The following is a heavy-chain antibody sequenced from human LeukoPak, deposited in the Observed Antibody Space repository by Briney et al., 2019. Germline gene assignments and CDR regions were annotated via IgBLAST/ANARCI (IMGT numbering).Heavy chain of an antibody. D-gene: IGHD2-15*01. J-gene: IGHJ4*02. V-gene: IGHV3-74*01. Sequence: AGGSLRLSCAASGFTFSSYWMNWVRQAPGKGLVWVSRIASDGSSTTYADSVKGRFSISRDNAKNTLCLQMNSLRAEDTAVYYCAKQLGYCSDGSCYFPYWGQGTLVTVSS. CDR3: AKQLGYCSDGSCYFPY. CDR1: GFTFSSYW. CDR2: IASDGSST.